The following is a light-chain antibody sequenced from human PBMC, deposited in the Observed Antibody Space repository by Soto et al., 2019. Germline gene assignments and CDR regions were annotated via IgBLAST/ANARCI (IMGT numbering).Light chain of an antibody. CDR3: QRRSNWPPYT. CDR2: DAS. CDR1: QSVSSY. V-gene: IGKV3-11*01. J-gene: IGKJ2*01. Sequence: EIVLTQSPATLSLSPGERVTLSCRASQSVSSYLAWYQQKPGQAPRLLIYDASNRATGIPARFSGSGSGTDFTLTISSREPEDFAVYYCQRRSNWPPYTFGQGTKLEIK.